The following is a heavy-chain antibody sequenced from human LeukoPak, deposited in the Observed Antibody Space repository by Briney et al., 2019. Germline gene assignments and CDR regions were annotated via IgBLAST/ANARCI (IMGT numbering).Heavy chain of an antibody. CDR3: ARDTNYYGMDV. D-gene: IGHD3-3*01. J-gene: IGHJ6*02. V-gene: IGHV4-31*03. Sequence: SQTLSHNCTVSGGSISSGGYYWSWIRQHPGKGLEWIGYIYYSGSTYYNPSLKSRVTISVGKSKNQFSLKLSSVTAADTAVYYCARDTNYYGMDVWGQGTTVTVSS. CDR2: IYYSGST. CDR1: GGSISSGGYY.